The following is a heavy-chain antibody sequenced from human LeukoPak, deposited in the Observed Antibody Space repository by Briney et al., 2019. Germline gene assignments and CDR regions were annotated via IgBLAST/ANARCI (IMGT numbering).Heavy chain of an antibody. CDR1: GFTFRSYW. CDR2: IYPTGSVQ. CDR3: ARVGYSGWNLEY. J-gene: IGHJ4*02. D-gene: IGHD5-12*01. V-gene: IGHV3-7*01. Sequence: PGGSLRLSCAASGFTFRSYWMSWVRQAPGKGLEWVANIYPTGSVQYYVGSVKGRFTISRDDAKNSLYVQMNSLRDEDTAVYYCARVGYSGWNLEYWGQGTLVTVSS.